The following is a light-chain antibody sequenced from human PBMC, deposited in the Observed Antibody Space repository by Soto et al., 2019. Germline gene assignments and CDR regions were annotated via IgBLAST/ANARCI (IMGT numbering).Light chain of an antibody. J-gene: IGKJ1*01. V-gene: IGKV3-20*01. Sequence: ELVLTQSPGTLSLSPGERATLSCRAGRGVSSGYLAWYQQKPGQAPRPLIYAASNRATGIPGRFSGSGFGTDFTLTISRLEPEDFAVYYCQHYDISSWTFGQGTKVDIK. CDR1: RGVSSGY. CDR2: AAS. CDR3: QHYDISSWT.